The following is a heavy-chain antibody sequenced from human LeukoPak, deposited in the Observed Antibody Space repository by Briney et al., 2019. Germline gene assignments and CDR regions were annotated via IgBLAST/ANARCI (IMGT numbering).Heavy chain of an antibody. CDR1: GGSISSGSYY. D-gene: IGHD5-18*01. J-gene: IGHJ4*02. CDR2: IYTSGST. CDR3: ARGKSGYSYGDRFDY. Sequence: SETLSLTCTVSGGSISSGSYYWSWLRQPAGKGLEWIGRIYTSGSTNYNPSLKSRVNISVDTSKNQFSLKLSSVAAADTAVYYCARGKSGYSYGDRFDYWGQGTLVTVSS. V-gene: IGHV4-61*02.